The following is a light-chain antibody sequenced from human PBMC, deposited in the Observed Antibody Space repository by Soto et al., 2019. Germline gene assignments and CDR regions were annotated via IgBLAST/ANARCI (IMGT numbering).Light chain of an antibody. CDR1: QSVSSN. CDR2: GAS. J-gene: IGKJ1*01. V-gene: IGKV3-15*01. Sequence: IVLTQSRATLSVSRGEKATLSCRASQSVSSNLAWYQQKPGQAPRLLMYGASTRATAIPARFSGSGSGTEFTLNITSLQAEDIAVYYCQQYDTWHVWTFGQGTKVDIK. CDR3: QQYDTWHVWT.